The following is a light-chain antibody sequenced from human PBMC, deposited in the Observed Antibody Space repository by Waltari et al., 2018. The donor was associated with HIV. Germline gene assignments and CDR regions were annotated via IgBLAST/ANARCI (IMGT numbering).Light chain of an antibody. J-gene: IGKJ1*01. Sequence: DIRMTQSTSSLSTSVGDRITITCRASQDIGSSLAWYQQMPGTVPKLVIFRASSLQSGVSSRFSGSGSGTYFTLTISSLQPEDAATYFCQKYNRAPHAFGQGTRVEI. CDR3: QKYNRAPHA. CDR2: RAS. V-gene: IGKV1-27*01. CDR1: QDIGSS.